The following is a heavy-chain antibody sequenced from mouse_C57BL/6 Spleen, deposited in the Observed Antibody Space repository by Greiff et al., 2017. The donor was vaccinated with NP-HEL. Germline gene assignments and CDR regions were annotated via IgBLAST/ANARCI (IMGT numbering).Heavy chain of an antibody. CDR2: INPYNGGT. D-gene: IGHD2-4*01. CDR1: GYTFTDYY. CDR3: ARSDDYDGYYYAMDY. J-gene: IGHJ4*01. Sequence: DVQLQESGPVLVKPGASVKMSCKASGYTFTDYYMNWVKQSHGKSLEWIGVINPYNGGTSYNQKFKGKATLTVDKSSSTAYMELNSLTSEDSAVYYCARSDDYDGYYYAMDYWGQGTSVTVSS. V-gene: IGHV1-19*01.